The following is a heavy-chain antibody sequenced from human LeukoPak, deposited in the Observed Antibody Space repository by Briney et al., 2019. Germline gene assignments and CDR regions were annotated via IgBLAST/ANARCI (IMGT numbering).Heavy chain of an antibody. Sequence: GRSLRLSCAASGFTFSSYGMHWVRQAPGKGLEWVAVISYDGSNKYYADSVKGRFTISRDNSKNTLYLQMNSLRAEDTAVYYCAKKGITMVRGVTPTVYWGQGTLVTVSS. CDR3: AKKGITMVRGVTPTVY. D-gene: IGHD3-10*01. J-gene: IGHJ4*02. CDR1: GFTFSSYG. CDR2: ISYDGSNK. V-gene: IGHV3-30*18.